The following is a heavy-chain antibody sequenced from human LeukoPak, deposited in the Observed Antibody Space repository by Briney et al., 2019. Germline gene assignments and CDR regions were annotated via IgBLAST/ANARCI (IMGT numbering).Heavy chain of an antibody. V-gene: IGHV1-8*01. J-gene: IGHJ4*02. CDR3: ARVDTAMVSPDY. Sequence: ASVKVSCKASGYTFTSYDINWVRPATGQGLEWMGWMNPNSGNTGYAQKFQGRVTMTRNTSISTAYMELSSLRSEDTAVYYCARVDTAMVSPDYWGQGTLVTVSS. D-gene: IGHD5-18*01. CDR1: GYTFTSYD. CDR2: MNPNSGNT.